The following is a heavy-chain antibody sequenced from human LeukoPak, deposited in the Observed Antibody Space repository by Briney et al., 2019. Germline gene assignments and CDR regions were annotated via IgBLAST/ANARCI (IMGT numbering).Heavy chain of an antibody. Sequence: SVKVSCKASGGTFSSYAISWVRQAPGQGLEWMGGIIPIFGTANYAQKFQGRVTITADESTSTAYMELSSLRSEDTAVYYCARDRAYGDYGDYWGQGTLVTVSS. V-gene: IGHV1-69*13. CDR2: IIPIFGTA. CDR1: GGTFSSYA. J-gene: IGHJ4*02. D-gene: IGHD4-17*01. CDR3: ARDRAYGDYGDY.